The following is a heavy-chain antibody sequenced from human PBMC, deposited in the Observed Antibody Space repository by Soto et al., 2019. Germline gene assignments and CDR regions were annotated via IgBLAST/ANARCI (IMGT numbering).Heavy chain of an antibody. J-gene: IGHJ4*02. D-gene: IGHD2-21*02. CDR3: ARHPYYYCGGDCSEAEFDY. V-gene: IGHV4-39*01. Sequence: SETLSLTCTVSGGSISSSSYYWGWIRQPPGKGLEWIGSIYYSGSTYYNPSLKSRVTISVDTSKNQFSLKLSSVTAADTAVYYCARHPYYYCGGDCSEAEFDYWGQGTLVTVSS. CDR2: IYYSGST. CDR1: GGSISSSSYY.